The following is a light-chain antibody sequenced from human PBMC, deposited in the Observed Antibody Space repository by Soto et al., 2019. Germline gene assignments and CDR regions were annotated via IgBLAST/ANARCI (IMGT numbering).Light chain of an antibody. J-gene: IGKJ4*01. CDR1: QSVNTY. CDR3: QQRSNWPLT. V-gene: IGKV3-11*01. CDR2: DAS. Sequence: EIVFTQSPATLSLSPGERATLSCRASQSVNTYLAWYQQRPGQAPRLLMYDASNRGTGIPARFSGRGSGTDFTLTIDSLEPEDFAVYYCQQRSNWPLTFGGGTKVEIK.